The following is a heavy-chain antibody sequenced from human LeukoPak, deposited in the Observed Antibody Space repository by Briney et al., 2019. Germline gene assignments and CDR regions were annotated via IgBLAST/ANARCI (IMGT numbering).Heavy chain of an antibody. Sequence: SGGSLRLSCAASGFTFSSYWMHWVRQAPGKGLVWVSAISGSGGSTYYADSVKGRFTISRDNSKNTLYLQMNSLRAEDTAVYYCAKDPGLSGYSHYFDYWGQGTLVTVSS. D-gene: IGHD3-22*01. V-gene: IGHV3-23*01. CDR1: GFTFSSYW. J-gene: IGHJ4*02. CDR2: ISGSGGST. CDR3: AKDPGLSGYSHYFDY.